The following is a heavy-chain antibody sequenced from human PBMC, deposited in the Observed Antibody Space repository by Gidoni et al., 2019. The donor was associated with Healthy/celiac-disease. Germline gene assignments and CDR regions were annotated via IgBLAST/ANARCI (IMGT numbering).Heavy chain of an antibody. D-gene: IGHD3-16*01. J-gene: IGHJ4*02. CDR3: ASRGQGADFDY. V-gene: IGHV4-34*01. Sequence: QVQLQQWGAGLFKPSETLSLTCAVYGGSFSGYYWSWIRQPPGKGLEWIGEINHSGSTNYNPSLKSRVTISVDTSKNQFSLKLSSVTAADTAVYYCASRGQGADFDYWGQGTLVTVSS. CDR2: INHSGST. CDR1: GGSFSGYY.